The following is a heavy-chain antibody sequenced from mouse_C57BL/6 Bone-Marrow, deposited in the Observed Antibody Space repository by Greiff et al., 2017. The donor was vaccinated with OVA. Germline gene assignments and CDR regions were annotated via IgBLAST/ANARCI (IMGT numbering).Heavy chain of an antibody. CDR1: GYTFTDYA. CDR2: ISTYYGDA. Sequence: QVQLKQSGPELVRPGVSVKISCKGSGYTFTDYAMHWVKQSHAKSLEWIGVISTYYGDASYNQKFTDKATMTVSKSSSTAYMELARLTSEDSAVYYCAREGRVLLRGDCFDYWGQGTTLTVSS. D-gene: IGHD1-1*01. J-gene: IGHJ2*01. V-gene: IGHV1-67*01. CDR3: AREGRVLLRGDCFDY.